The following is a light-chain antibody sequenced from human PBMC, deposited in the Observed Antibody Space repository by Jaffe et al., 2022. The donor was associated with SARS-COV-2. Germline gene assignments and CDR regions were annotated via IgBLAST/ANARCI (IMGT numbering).Light chain of an antibody. CDR3: QTWGTAWV. Sequence: QLVLTQSPSASASLGASVKLTCTVSIGHINYAIAWHQQQPEKGPRYLMKVNSDGSHSKGDGIPDRFSGSSSGTERYLTISSLQSEDEADYYCQTWGTAWVFGGGTKLTVL. J-gene: IGLJ3*02. CDR2: VNSDGSH. V-gene: IGLV4-69*01. CDR1: IGHINYA.